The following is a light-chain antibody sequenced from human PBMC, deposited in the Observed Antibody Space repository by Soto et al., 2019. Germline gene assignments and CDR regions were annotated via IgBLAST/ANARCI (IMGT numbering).Light chain of an antibody. CDR3: QSYDNSLNTIL. CDR2: GNP. V-gene: IGLV1-40*01. Sequence: QSVLTQPPSVSGAPGQRVTISCTGTSSNIGAGFDVHWYQQIPGTAPKLLIFGNPNRPSGVPERFSGARSGASASLAISEPQPDDEASYDCQSYDNSLNTILFGGGTQLTVL. CDR1: SSNIGAGFD. J-gene: IGLJ2*01.